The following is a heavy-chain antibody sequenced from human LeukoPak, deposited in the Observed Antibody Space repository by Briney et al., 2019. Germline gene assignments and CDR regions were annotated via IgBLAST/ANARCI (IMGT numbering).Heavy chain of an antibody. V-gene: IGHV3-43D*03. CDR3: AKSGFWSGYFPLDY. D-gene: IGHD3-3*01. CDR1: GFTFDDYA. J-gene: IGHJ4*02. CDR2: ISWDGDST. Sequence: GGSLRLSCAASGFTFDDYAMHWVRQAPGKGLEWVSLISWDGDSTYYADSVRGRFTISRDNSKNSLYLQMNSLRAEDTALYYCAKSGFWSGYFPLDYWGQGTLVTVSS.